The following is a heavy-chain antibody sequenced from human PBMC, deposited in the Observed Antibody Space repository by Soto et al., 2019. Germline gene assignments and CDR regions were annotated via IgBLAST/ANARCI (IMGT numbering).Heavy chain of an antibody. Sequence: PSETRSLTCTVSGGSISSSSYYWGWSRQPPGKWLEWIGSIYYSGSTYYNPSLKSRVTISVDTSKNQFSLKLSSVTAADTAVYYCARLASGLWFGELLQYYFDYWGQGTLVTVS. CDR2: IYYSGST. CDR3: ARLASGLWFGELLQYYFDY. D-gene: IGHD3-10*01. J-gene: IGHJ4*02. V-gene: IGHV4-39*01. CDR1: GGSISSSSYY.